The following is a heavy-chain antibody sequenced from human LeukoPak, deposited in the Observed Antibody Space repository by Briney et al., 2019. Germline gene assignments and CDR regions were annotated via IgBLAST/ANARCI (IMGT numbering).Heavy chain of an antibody. J-gene: IGHJ6*03. Sequence: ASVKVSCKASGYTFTGYYMHWVRQAPGQGLEWMGWINPNSGGTNYAQKFQGRVTMTRDTSISTAYMELSRLRSDDTAVYYCARGTGSDRSHYHYMDVWGKGTTVTVSS. D-gene: IGHD2-21*02. CDR3: ARGTGSDRSHYHYMDV. CDR2: INPNSGGT. V-gene: IGHV1-2*02. CDR1: GYTFTGYY.